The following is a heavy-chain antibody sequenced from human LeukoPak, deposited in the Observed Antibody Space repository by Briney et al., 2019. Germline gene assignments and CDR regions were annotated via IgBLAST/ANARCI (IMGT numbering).Heavy chain of an antibody. CDR1: GGSLSSGDYY. V-gene: IGHV4-30-4*08. J-gene: IGHJ3*02. Sequence: PSETLSLTCTVSGGSLSSGDYYWRWIRQPPGKGLEWIGYIYYSGSTYYNPSLKSRVTISVDTSKNQFSLKLSSVTAADTAVYYCARVDSYDFWVLPPPEDAFDIWGQGTMVTVSS. CDR3: ARVDSYDFWVLPPPEDAFDI. CDR2: IYYSGST. D-gene: IGHD3-3*01.